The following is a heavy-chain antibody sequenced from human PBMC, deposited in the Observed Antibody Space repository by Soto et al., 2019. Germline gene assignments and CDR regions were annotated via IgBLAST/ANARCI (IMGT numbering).Heavy chain of an antibody. CDR3: TRLKVGAPNYYYYGMDV. Sequence: GGSLRLSCAASGFAFSGSAMHWVRQASGKGLEWVGRIRSKANSYATAYAASVKGRFTISRDDSKNTAYLQMNSLKTEDTAVYYCTRLKVGAPNYYYYGMDVWGQGTTVTVSS. D-gene: IGHD1-26*01. CDR1: GFAFSGSA. J-gene: IGHJ6*02. V-gene: IGHV3-73*01. CDR2: IRSKANSYAT.